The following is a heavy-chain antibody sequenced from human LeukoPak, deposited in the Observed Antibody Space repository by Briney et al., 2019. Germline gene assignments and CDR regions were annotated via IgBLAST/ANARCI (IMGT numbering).Heavy chain of an antibody. D-gene: IGHD1-26*01. CDR2: ISYDGSNK. CDR1: GFTVSSNY. CDR3: ARSASGIYSGWFDP. J-gene: IGHJ5*02. V-gene: IGHV3-30*03. Sequence: GGSLRLSCAASGFTVSSNYMSWVRQAPGKGLEWVAVISYDGSNKYYADSVKGRFTISRDNSKNTLYLQMNSLRAEDTAVYYCARSASGIYSGWFDPWGQGTLVTVSS.